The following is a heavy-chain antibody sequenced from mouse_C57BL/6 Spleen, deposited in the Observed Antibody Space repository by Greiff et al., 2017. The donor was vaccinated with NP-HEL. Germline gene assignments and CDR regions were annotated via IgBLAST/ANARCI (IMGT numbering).Heavy chain of an antibody. CDR2: ISSGGDYI. Sequence: EVKLMESGEGLVKPGGSLKLSCAASGFTFSSYAMSWVRQTPEKRLEWVAYISSGGDYIYYADTVKGRFTISRDNARNTLYLQMSSLKSEDTAMYYCTRDRGDYGNYDYAMDYWGQGTSVTVSS. V-gene: IGHV5-9-1*02. CDR3: TRDRGDYGNYDYAMDY. D-gene: IGHD2-1*01. CDR1: GFTFSSYA. J-gene: IGHJ4*01.